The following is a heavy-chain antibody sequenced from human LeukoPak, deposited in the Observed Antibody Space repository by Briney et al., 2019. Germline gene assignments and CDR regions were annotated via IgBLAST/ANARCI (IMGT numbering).Heavy chain of an antibody. J-gene: IGHJ4*02. D-gene: IGHD3-22*01. Sequence: ASVKVSWKVSGYTLTELSMHWVRQAPGKGLEWMGGFDPEDGETIYAQKFQGRVTMTEDTSTDTAYMELSSLRSEDTAVYYCATGGYDSSGLYFDYWGQGTLVTVSS. CDR2: FDPEDGET. CDR3: ATGGYDSSGLYFDY. CDR1: GYTLTELS. V-gene: IGHV1-24*01.